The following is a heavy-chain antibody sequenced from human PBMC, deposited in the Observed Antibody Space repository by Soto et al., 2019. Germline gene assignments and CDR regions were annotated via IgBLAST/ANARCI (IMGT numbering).Heavy chain of an antibody. CDR3: GRRRGQPANRGCRFDP. CDR2: MNPNSCNT. V-gene: IGHV1-8*01. CDR1: GYTFTRYD. J-gene: IGHJ5*02. Sequence: QVQLVQSGAEVKKPGASVKVSCKASGYTFTRYDLNWARHATGQGLEWMGWMNPNSCNTGYAQKFQGRVTMTRNTSLRVADRELSSLTGEEAAVYYSGRRRGQPANRGCRFDPSGQGALVTVAS. D-gene: IGHD1-26*01.